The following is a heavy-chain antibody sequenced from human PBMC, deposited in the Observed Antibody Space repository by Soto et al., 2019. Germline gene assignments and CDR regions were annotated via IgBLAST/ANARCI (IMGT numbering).Heavy chain of an antibody. CDR2: INHSGST. J-gene: IGHJ4*02. CDR1: GGSFSGYY. CDR3: ARLSSGYDLPFDY. V-gene: IGHV4-34*01. Sequence: QVQLQQWGAGLLKPSETLSLTCAVYGGSFSGYYWSWIRQPPGKGLEWIGEINHSGSTNYNPSLKSRVTISVDTSKNQFSLKLSSVTAADTAVYYCARLSSGYDLPFDYWGQGTLVTVSS. D-gene: IGHD3-22*01.